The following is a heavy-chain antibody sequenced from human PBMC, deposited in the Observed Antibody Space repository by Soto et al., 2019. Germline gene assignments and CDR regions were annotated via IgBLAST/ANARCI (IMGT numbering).Heavy chain of an antibody. CDR3: ATSAGGNGSTYGSRY. J-gene: IGHJ4*02. V-gene: IGHV4-4*02. CDR1: GGSISRNNW. D-gene: IGHD3-10*01. Sequence: PSETLSLTCAVSGGSISRNNWWSWVRQPPGKGLEWIGKIYHSGSTNYNPSLKSRVTISVDKSKNQFSLKLTSVTAADTAIYYCATSAGGNGSTYGSRYWGQGTLVTVSS. CDR2: IYHSGST.